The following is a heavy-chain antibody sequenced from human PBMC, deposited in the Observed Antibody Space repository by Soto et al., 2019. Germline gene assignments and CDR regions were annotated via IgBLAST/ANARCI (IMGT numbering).Heavy chain of an antibody. D-gene: IGHD3-10*01. CDR3: VGGFGY. Sequence: EVQLVESGGGLVQPGGSLRLSCAASGFTFSSYWLHWVRQAPGKGLVCVSRMNNDGTVTDYADAVKGRFTMSRDNAKNTLYLQMNNLRAEDTAEYYCVGGFGYWGRGALVTVSS. J-gene: IGHJ4*02. CDR1: GFTFSSYW. V-gene: IGHV3-74*01. CDR2: MNNDGTVT.